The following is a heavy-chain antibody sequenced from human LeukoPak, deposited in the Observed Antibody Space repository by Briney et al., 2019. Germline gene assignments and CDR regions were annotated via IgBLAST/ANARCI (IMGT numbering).Heavy chain of an antibody. Sequence: ASLKVSCKASGYTFSSYHVSWVRQTPGQGLERMGWINTYDGNTNYAQNFQGRVAMTTDTSTSTAYMELRSLRSDDTAVYYCARDFATWYFDYWGQGTLVTVSS. CDR3: ARDFATWYFDY. CDR2: INTYDGNT. V-gene: IGHV1-18*01. CDR1: GYTFSSYH. J-gene: IGHJ4*02. D-gene: IGHD2-15*01.